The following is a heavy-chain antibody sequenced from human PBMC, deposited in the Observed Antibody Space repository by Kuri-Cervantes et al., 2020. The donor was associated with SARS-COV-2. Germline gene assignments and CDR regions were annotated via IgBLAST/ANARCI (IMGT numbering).Heavy chain of an antibody. CDR1: GASIRSSSYF. CDR3: ARDMRSAELAFDL. V-gene: IGHV4-39*07. CDR2: IYPSGHS. Sequence: SETLSLTCTVSGASIRSSSYFWAWIRQPPGKGLEWIGSIYPSGHSYYDPSLKSPVTISLDTPKNQFSLKLSSVTAADTAVYYCARDMRSAELAFDLWGRGTLVTVSS. J-gene: IGHJ2*01. D-gene: IGHD3-16*01.